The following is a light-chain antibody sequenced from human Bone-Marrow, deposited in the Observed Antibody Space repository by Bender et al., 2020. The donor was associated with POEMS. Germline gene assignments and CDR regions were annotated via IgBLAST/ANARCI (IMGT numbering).Light chain of an antibody. CDR3: TSYADSSSLYV. Sequence: QSVLTQPPSASGTPGQRVTISCSGTSSDVGGYNYVSWYQQHPGKAPKLVIYDVSNRPSGVSNRFSGSKSGTTASLTISGLQAEDEADYYCTSYADSSSLYVFGPGTKVTVL. V-gene: IGLV2-14*03. CDR1: SSDVGGYNY. J-gene: IGLJ1*01. CDR2: DVS.